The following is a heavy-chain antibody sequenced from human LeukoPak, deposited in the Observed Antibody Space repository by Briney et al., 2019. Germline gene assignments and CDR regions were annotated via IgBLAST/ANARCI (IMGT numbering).Heavy chain of an antibody. D-gene: IGHD3-16*01. CDR2: FGPEDGET. V-gene: IGHV1-24*01. CDR3: ATVSMTRGRGYIDY. CDR1: GYTLTELS. Sequence: ASVKVSCKVSGYTLTELSMHWVRQAPGKGLEWMGGFGPEDGETIYAQKFQGRVTMTEDTSTDTAYMELSSLRSEDTAVYYCATVSMTRGRGYIDYWGQRTLVTVSS. J-gene: IGHJ4*02.